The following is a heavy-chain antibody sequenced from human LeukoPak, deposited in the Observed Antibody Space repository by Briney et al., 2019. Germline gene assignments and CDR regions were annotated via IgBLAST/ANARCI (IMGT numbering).Heavy chain of an antibody. D-gene: IGHD3-22*01. CDR3: ARGYYDSSGYYQYLDY. J-gene: IGHJ4*02. Sequence: SETLSLTCTVSGGSISSYYWSWIRQPAGKGLEWIGRIYTSGSTNYNPSLKSRVTMSVDTSKNQFSLKLSSVTAADTAVYYCARGYYDSSGYYQYLDYWGQGTLVTVSS. CDR1: GGSISSYY. V-gene: IGHV4-4*07. CDR2: IYTSGST.